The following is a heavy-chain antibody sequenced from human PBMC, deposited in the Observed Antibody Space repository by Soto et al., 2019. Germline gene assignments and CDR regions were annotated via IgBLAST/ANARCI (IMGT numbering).Heavy chain of an antibody. CDR2: ISYDGSNK. CDR3: AKDKKQQLVRPPPYYFDY. D-gene: IGHD6-13*01. Sequence: PGGSVRLSCAASGFTFSSYGMHWVRQAPGKGLEWVAVISYDGSNKYYADSVKGRFTISRDNSKNTLYLQMNSLRAEDTAVYYCAKDKKQQLVRPPPYYFDYWGQGTLVTVSS. J-gene: IGHJ4*02. CDR1: GFTFSSYG. V-gene: IGHV3-30*18.